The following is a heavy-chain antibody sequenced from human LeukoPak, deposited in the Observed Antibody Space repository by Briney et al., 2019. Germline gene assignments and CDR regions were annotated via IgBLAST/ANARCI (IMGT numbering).Heavy chain of an antibody. J-gene: IGHJ5*02. Sequence: SQTLSLTCTVSGGSISSGGYYWSWIRQPPGKGLEWIGYIYHSGSTYYNPSLKSRVTISVDRSNNQFSLKLSSVTAADTAVYYCARGYTLNWFDPWGQGTLVTVSS. CDR1: GGSISSGGYY. V-gene: IGHV4-30-2*01. D-gene: IGHD1-14*01. CDR3: ARGYTLNWFDP. CDR2: IYHSGST.